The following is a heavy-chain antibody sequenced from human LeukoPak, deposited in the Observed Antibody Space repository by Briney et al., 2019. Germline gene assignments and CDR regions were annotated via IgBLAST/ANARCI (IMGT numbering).Heavy chain of an antibody. CDR1: GFSFSTYA. CDR3: AKATISGYFDY. V-gene: IGHV3-23*01. J-gene: IGHJ4*02. Sequence: GGSLRLSCAASGFSFSTYAMSWVRQAPGKGLEWVSAISGNAISTYYADSVKGRFTISRDNSKNTVYLQMNSLRAEDTAVYYCAKATISGYFDYWGQGTLVTVSS. D-gene: IGHD6-13*01. CDR2: ISGNAIST.